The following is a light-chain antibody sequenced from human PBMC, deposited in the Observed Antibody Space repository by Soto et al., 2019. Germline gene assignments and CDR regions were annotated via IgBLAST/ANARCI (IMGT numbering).Light chain of an antibody. V-gene: IGKV3-11*01. Sequence: PGERATLSCMASQSVSSYLAWYQQKPGQAPRLLISDATNRATGIPARFSGSGSGTDFTLTIDSLEPEDFAEYHCQQYNNWPQTFGQGTKVDIK. CDR3: QQYNNWPQT. J-gene: IGKJ1*01. CDR1: QSVSSY. CDR2: DAT.